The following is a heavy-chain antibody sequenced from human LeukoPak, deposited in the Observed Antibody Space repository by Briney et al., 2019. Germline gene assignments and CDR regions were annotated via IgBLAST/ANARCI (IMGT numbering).Heavy chain of an antibody. CDR1: GYTFTSYG. CDR2: ISAYNGNT. J-gene: IGHJ4*02. Sequence: ASVKVSCKASGYTFTSYGISWVRQAPGQGLEWMGWISAYNGNTNYAQKLQGRVTMTTDTSTSTAYMELRSLRSDDTAVYYCAREGHGSSPTKDFDYWGRGTLVTVSS. D-gene: IGHD6-6*01. CDR3: AREGHGSSPTKDFDY. V-gene: IGHV1-18*01.